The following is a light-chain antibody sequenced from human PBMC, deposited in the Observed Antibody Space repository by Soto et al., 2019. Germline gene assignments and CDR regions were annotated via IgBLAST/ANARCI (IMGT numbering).Light chain of an antibody. CDR1: STDVGDSNH. J-gene: IGLJ1*01. Sequence: QSALTQPACVSGSPGQSITISCTGTSTDVGDSNHVSWYQHHPGKAPKLIIYEVSYRPSGVSNRFSGSKSAYTASLTISGLQAEDEADYYCNSQTTSGIRVFGTGTKV. V-gene: IGLV2-14*01. CDR2: EVS. CDR3: NSQTTSGIRV.